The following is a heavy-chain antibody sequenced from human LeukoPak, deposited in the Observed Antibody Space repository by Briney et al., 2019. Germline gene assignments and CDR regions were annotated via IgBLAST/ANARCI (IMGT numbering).Heavy chain of an antibody. J-gene: IGHJ4*02. CDR3: AKERSSAIDY. CDR1: GFTFSNFA. Sequence: GGSLRLSCAASGFTFSNFAMSWVRQAPGKGLEWVSGISWNSGLIDYADSVKGRFSISRDNAKNSLYLQMNSLKAEDTALYYCAKERSSAIDYWGQGTLVTVSS. V-gene: IGHV3-9*01. CDR2: ISWNSGLI. D-gene: IGHD2-15*01.